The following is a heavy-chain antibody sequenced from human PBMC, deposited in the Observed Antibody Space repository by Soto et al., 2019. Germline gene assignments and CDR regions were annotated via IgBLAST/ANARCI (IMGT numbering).Heavy chain of an antibody. Sequence: SETLSLTCTVSGGSISSGGYYWSWIRQHPGKGLEWIGYIYYSGSTYYNPSLKSRVTISVDTSKNQFSLKLSSVTAADTAVYYCARDPYYYDSRVYGMDVWGQGTTVTVSS. CDR2: IYYSGST. CDR1: GGSISSGGYY. J-gene: IGHJ6*02. V-gene: IGHV4-31*03. D-gene: IGHD3-22*01. CDR3: ARDPYYYDSRVYGMDV.